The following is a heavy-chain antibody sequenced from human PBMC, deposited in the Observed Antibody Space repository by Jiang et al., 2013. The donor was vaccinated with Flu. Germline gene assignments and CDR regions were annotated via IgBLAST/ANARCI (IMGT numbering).Heavy chain of an antibody. CDR1: GFTFSDYY. V-gene: IGHV3-11*05. J-gene: IGHJ5*02. CDR3: ARSGMGWFEH. CDR2: ISSGSDYT. Sequence: VQLVESGGDLVKPGGSLRLSCAASGFTFSDYYMSWIRQAPGKGLEWVSYISSGSDYTNYADSVKGRFAISRDNSKNTLYLHMNSLRAEDTAVYYCARSGMGWFEHWGQGTLVTVSS. D-gene: IGHD1-14*01.